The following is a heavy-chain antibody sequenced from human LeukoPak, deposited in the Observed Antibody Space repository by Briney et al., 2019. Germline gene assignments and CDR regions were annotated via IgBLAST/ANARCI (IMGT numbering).Heavy chain of an antibody. D-gene: IGHD6-13*01. J-gene: IGHJ6*02. CDR1: GFTFSSYE. CDR3: ARQAGSSWPSFRYYYYGMDV. CDR2: ISSSGSTI. Sequence: GGSLRLSCAASGFTFSSYEVNWVRQAPGKGLEWVSYISSSGSTIYYADSVKGRFTISRDNAKNSLYLQMNSLRAEDTAVYYCARQAGSSWPSFRYYYYGMDVWGQGTTVTVSS. V-gene: IGHV3-48*03.